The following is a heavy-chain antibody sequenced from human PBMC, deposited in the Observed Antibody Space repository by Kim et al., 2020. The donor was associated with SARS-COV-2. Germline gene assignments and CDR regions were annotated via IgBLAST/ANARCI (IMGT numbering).Heavy chain of an antibody. D-gene: IGHD2-2*01. CDR3: ARREDVGYCSSTSCVPRGWFDP. Sequence: SETLSLTCTVSGGSISSSSYFWGWIRQPPGKGLEWIGSIYYSGSTYYNPSLKSRVTISVDTSKNQFSLKLSSVTAADTAVYYCARREDVGYCSSTSCVPRGWFDPWGLGTLVTVSS. CDR2: IYYSGST. J-gene: IGHJ5*02. V-gene: IGHV4-39*01. CDR1: GGSISSSSYF.